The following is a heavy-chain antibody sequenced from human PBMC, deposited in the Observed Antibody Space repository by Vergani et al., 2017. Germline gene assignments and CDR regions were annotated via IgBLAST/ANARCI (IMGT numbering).Heavy chain of an antibody. CDR1: GGSFSGYY. CDR2: INHSGST. Sequence: QVQLQQWGAGLLKPSETLSLTCAVYGGSFSGYYWSWIRQPPGKGLEWIGEINHSGSTNYNPSLKSRVTISVDPSKNQFSLKLSSVTAADTAVYYCARVRAYYYYGMDVWGQGTTVTVSS. J-gene: IGHJ6*02. V-gene: IGHV4-34*01. CDR3: ARVRAYYYYGMDV.